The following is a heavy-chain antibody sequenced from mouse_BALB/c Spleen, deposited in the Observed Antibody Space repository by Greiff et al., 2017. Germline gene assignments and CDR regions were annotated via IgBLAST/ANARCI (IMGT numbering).Heavy chain of an antibody. J-gene: IGHJ3*01. D-gene: IGHD1-1*01. CDR1: GFTFSDYY. Sequence: EVQRVESGGGLVKPGGSLKLSCAASGFTFSDYYMYWVRQTPEKRLEWVATISDGGSYTYYPDSVKGRFTISRDNAKNNLYLQMSSLKSEDTAMYYCARGGDYYGSSPFAYWGQGTLVTVSA. CDR2: ISDGGSYT. CDR3: ARGGDYYGSSPFAY. V-gene: IGHV5-4*02.